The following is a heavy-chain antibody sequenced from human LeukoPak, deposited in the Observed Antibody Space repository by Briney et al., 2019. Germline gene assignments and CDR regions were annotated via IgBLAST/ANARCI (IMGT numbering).Heavy chain of an antibody. CDR2: INNDGSNT. Sequence: GGSLRLSCAASGFTFSTYWMHWVRHAPGKGLVWVSRINNDGSNTDYADSVKGRFTTSRDNVKNMVYLQMNSLTAEDTAVYYCARGRSSGWYPDWGQGTLVTVSS. CDR1: GFTFSTYW. D-gene: IGHD6-19*01. CDR3: ARGRSSGWYPD. J-gene: IGHJ4*02. V-gene: IGHV3-74*01.